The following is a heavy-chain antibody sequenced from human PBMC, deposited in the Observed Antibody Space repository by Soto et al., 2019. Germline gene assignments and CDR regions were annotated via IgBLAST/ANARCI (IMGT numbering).Heavy chain of an antibody. CDR1: GFTFINYA. V-gene: IGHV3-23*01. J-gene: IGHJ2*01. Sequence: EVQLLESGGGLVQPGGSPRLSCVGSGFTFINYAMNWVRQTPGKGLEWVSTISGGGDRTFDADTVKGRFTISRENSKNTVNLQMNSLRADDTAVYYCARKVLGSTSRPDWWYFDLWGRGTLVTVSS. CDR2: ISGGGDRT. CDR3: ARKVLGSTSRPDWWYFDL. D-gene: IGHD2-2*01.